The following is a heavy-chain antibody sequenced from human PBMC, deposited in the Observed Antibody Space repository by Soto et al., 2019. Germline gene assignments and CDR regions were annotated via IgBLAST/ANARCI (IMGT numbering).Heavy chain of an antibody. CDR3: AREGTYGSGSYFFDY. D-gene: IGHD3-10*01. Sequence: LGCAVCGGTVYSCVDDGTWKNQPPGKGLEWIGYIYYSGSTYYNPSLKSRVTISVDTSKNQFSLKLSSVTAADTAVYYCAREGTYGSGSYFFDYWGEGILVTLYS. CDR2: IYYSGST. CDR1: GGTVYSCVDD. J-gene: IGHJ4*02. V-gene: IGHV4-30-4*01.